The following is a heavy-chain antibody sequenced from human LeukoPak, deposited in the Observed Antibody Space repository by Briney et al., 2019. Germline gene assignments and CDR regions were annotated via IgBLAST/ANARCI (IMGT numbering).Heavy chain of an antibody. CDR1: GFTFSSYS. CDR2: IRYDGSNK. CDR3: ANLVGTDPTDRYFDY. J-gene: IGHJ4*02. D-gene: IGHD1-14*01. V-gene: IGHV3-30*02. Sequence: GGSLRLSCAASGFTFSSYSMNWDRQAPGKGLEWVAFIRYDGSNKYYADSVKGRFTISRDNSKNTLYLQMNSLRAEDTAVYYCANLVGTDPTDRYFDYWGQGTLVTVSS.